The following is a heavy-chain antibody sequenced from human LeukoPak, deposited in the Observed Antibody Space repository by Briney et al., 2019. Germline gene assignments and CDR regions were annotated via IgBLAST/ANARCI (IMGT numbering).Heavy chain of an antibody. CDR1: GGSFSGYY. CDR2: INHSGST. J-gene: IGHJ4*02. V-gene: IGHV4-34*01. Sequence: SETLSLTCAVYGGSFSGYYWSWIRQPPGKGLEWIGEINHSGSTNYNPSLKSRVTISVDTSKNQFSLKLTSVTAADTAVYYCATKGPRRGYFDYWGQGTLVAVSS. CDR3: ATKGPRRGYFDY.